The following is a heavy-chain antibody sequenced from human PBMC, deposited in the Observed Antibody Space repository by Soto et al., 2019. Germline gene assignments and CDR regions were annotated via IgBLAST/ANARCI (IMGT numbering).Heavy chain of an antibody. D-gene: IGHD6-13*01. J-gene: IGHJ6*02. CDR3: ARGRIAAANYGMDV. CDR1: GGSISSYY. CDR2: IYYSGST. V-gene: IGHV4-59*01. Sequence: SETLPLPCTVSGGSISSYYWRWIRPPPGKGLERFGYIYYSGSTNCNSSFKSRVTISVDTSKNQLSLKLSSVTAADTAGYYCARGRIAAANYGMDVWGQRTTVTFSS.